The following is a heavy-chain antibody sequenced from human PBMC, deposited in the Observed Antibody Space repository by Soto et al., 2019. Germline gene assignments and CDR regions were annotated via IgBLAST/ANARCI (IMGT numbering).Heavy chain of an antibody. CDR2: IYSGGST. D-gene: IGHD2-2*01. J-gene: IGHJ6*02. CDR1: GFTVSSNY. V-gene: IGHV3-53*01. Sequence: PGGSLRLSCAASGFTVSSNYMSWVRQAPGKGLEWVSVIYSGGSTYYADSVKGRFTISRDNSKNTLYLQMNSLRAEDTAVYYCARSQYCSSTSCYRGVYYYYGMDVWGQGTTVTVSS. CDR3: ARSQYCSSTSCYRGVYYYYGMDV.